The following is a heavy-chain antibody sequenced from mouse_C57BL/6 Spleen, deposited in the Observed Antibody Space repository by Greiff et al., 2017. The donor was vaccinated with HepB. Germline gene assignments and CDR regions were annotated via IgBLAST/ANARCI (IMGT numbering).Heavy chain of an antibody. J-gene: IGHJ2*01. CDR3: ARSLAAQAQYYFDY. CDR1: GYAFSSSW. CDR2: IYPGDGDT. D-gene: IGHD3-2*02. Sequence: QVQLQQSGPELVKPGASVKISCKASGYAFSSSWMNWVKQRPGKGLEWIGRIYPGDGDTNYNGKFKGKATLTADKSSSTAYMQLSSLTSEDSAVYFCARSLAAQAQYYFDYWGQGTTLTVSS. V-gene: IGHV1-82*01.